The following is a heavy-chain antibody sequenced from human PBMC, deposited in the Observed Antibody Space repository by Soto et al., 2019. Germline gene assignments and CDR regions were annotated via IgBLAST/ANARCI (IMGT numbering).Heavy chain of an antibody. Sequence: QVQLQESGPGLVKPSETLSLTCTVSGGSITSYYWSWIRQPPGKGLEWVGYIYNSGNTNYNPSLKSRVTISVDTSKNQFSLKLSSVTAADTAVYSCARTGYSSGFYYLDHWGQGTLVTVAA. D-gene: IGHD6-19*01. J-gene: IGHJ4*02. CDR3: ARTGYSSGFYYLDH. V-gene: IGHV4-59*01. CDR1: GGSITSYY. CDR2: IYNSGNT.